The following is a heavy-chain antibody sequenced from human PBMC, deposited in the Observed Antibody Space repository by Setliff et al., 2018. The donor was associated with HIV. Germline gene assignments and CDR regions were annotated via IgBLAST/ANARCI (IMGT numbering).Heavy chain of an antibody. CDR3: TTARYSSLDAFDI. Sequence: PGGSLRLSCAASGFTLRNAWMNWGRQAPGKGLEGVGRIKSKTEGGTTDYAAPVKGRFTISRDYSKNTLYLQMNSLKTADTAVYYCTTARYSSLDAFDIWGKGTMVTVSS. D-gene: IGHD6-13*01. CDR2: IKSKTEGGTT. V-gene: IGHV3-15*01. J-gene: IGHJ3*02. CDR1: GFTLRNAW.